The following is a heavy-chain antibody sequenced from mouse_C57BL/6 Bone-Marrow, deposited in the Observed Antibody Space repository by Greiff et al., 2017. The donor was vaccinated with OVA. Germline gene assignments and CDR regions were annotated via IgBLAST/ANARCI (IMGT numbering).Heavy chain of an antibody. J-gene: IGHJ3*01. CDR3: TTPFYGSSYVGFAY. D-gene: IGHD1-1*01. Sequence: EVQLQQSGAELVRPGASVKLSCTASGFNIKDDYMHWVKQRPEQGLEWIGWIDPENGDTEYASKFQGKATITVDTSSNTAYLQLSSLTSEDTAVYYCTTPFYGSSYVGFAYWGQGTLVTVSA. CDR1: GFNIKDDY. CDR2: IDPENGDT. V-gene: IGHV14-4*01.